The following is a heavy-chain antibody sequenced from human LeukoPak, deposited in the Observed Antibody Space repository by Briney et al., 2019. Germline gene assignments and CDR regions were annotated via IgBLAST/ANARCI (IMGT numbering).Heavy chain of an antibody. V-gene: IGHV4-30-4*01. CDR3: ARDDFDHYFDY. Sequence: SETLPLTCTVSGGSISSGDYYWSWIRQPPGKGLEWIGYIYYSGSTYYNPSLKSRVTISVDTSKNQFSLKLSSVTAVDTAVYYCARDDFDHYFDYWGQGTLVTVSS. CDR1: GGSISSGDYY. CDR2: IYYSGST. D-gene: IGHD3-9*01. J-gene: IGHJ4*02.